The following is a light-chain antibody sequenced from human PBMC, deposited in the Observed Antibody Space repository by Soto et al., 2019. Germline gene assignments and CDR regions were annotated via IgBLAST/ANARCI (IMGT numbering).Light chain of an antibody. CDR3: QQYNNWPWT. J-gene: IGKJ1*01. Sequence: EIVMTQSPATLSVSPGERATLSCRASQSVSSNLAWYQQKPGQAPRLLIYGASTRATGIPARFSGSGSGTEFTLTITSLPSEDFGVYYCQQYNNWPWTFGQGTTVEIK. CDR2: GAS. CDR1: QSVSSN. V-gene: IGKV3-15*01.